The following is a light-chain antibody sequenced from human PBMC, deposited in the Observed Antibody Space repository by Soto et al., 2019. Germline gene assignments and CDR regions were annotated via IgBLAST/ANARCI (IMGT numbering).Light chain of an antibody. J-gene: IGKJ1*01. CDR3: QPSYSPPWT. V-gene: IGKV1-39*01. CDR2: SAS. CDR1: QSISTY. Sequence: DIQMTQSPSSLSASVGDRVTITCRASQSISTYLNWYQQKPGKAPEFLIYSASSLQSGVTSRFSGSGSGTDFTITINSLQPEDFATYYCQPSYSPPWTFGQGTKVEIK.